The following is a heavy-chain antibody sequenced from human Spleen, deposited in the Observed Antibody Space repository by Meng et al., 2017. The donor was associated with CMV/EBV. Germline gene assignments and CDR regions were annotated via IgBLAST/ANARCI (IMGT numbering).Heavy chain of an antibody. CDR3: ARVDRRGDFWSGNNDY. J-gene: IGHJ4*02. Sequence: ASVKVSCKASGYNFSDYYMYWVRQAPGQGLEWMGWINPKSGATNSAQKFQGRVTMTRDTSISTAYMELSRLRSDDTAVYYCARVDRRGDFWSGNNDYWGQGTLVTVSS. V-gene: IGHV1-2*02. CDR2: INPKSGAT. D-gene: IGHD3-3*01. CDR1: GYNFSDYY.